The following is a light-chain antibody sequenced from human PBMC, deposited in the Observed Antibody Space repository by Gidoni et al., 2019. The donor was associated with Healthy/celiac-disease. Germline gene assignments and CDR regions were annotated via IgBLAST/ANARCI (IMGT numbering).Light chain of an antibody. CDR1: QSGSSSY. J-gene: IGKJ1*01. Sequence: EIVLTHSPGSLYLSPGERSTLSCRASQSGSSSYLAWYQQKPGQAPRLLIYGASSSATGIPDRFSGSGSGTDFTITISRLEPEDFAVYYCQQYGSSPPWTFGQGTQVEIK. CDR2: GAS. CDR3: QQYGSSPPWT. V-gene: IGKV3-20*01.